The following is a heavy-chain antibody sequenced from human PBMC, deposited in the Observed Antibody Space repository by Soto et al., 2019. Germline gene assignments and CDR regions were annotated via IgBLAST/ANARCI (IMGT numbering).Heavy chain of an antibody. CDR3: ARGTRLSGFDP. Sequence: QVQLQESGPGLVKPSETLSLTCTVSGGSVSGGSYYWSWIRQPPGKGLEFIGYIYYTGSTNYNPSLKSRLTISIDTSKHQFSLKWSSVTAADTAVYYCARGTRLSGFDPWGQGTLVTVSS. D-gene: IGHD1-7*01. CDR2: IYYTGST. J-gene: IGHJ5*02. V-gene: IGHV4-61*01. CDR1: GGSVSGGSYY.